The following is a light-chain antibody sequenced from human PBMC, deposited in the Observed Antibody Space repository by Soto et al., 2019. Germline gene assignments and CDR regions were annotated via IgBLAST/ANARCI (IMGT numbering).Light chain of an antibody. J-gene: IGLJ1*01. Sequence: QSVLTQPAAVSGCPGQSVTISCTGPRSDIGDSNFISWYQHSPGKAPRLLIYEVNNRPSGVSKRFYGSKAGNTASLTISGLLDDDEADYFCASFRSGTILVFGSGTKVTVL. V-gene: IGLV2-14*01. CDR3: ASFRSGTILV. CDR2: EVN. CDR1: RSDIGDSNF.